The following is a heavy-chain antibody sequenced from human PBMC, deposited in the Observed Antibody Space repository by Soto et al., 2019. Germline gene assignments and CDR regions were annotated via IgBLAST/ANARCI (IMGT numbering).Heavy chain of an antibody. D-gene: IGHD6-19*01. V-gene: IGHV3-30*18. CDR2: ISYDGSNK. CDR3: AKGQPGIAVAGLPPSYYYGMDV. CDR1: GFPFSSYG. J-gene: IGHJ6*02. Sequence: GGSLRLSCAASGFPFSSYGMHWVRQAPGKGLEWVAVISYDGSNKYYADSVKGRFTISRDNSKNTLYLQMNSLRAEDTAVYYCAKGQPGIAVAGLPPSYYYGMDVWGQGTTVTVSS.